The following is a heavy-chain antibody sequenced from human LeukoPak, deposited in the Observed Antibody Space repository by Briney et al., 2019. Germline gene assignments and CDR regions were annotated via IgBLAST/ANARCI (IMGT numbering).Heavy chain of an antibody. CDR3: ARARRLRGVIKAFDY. V-gene: IGHV4-38-2*02. D-gene: IGHD3-10*01. CDR1: GYSISSGHY. J-gene: IGHJ4*02. CDR2: IYHSGST. Sequence: PSETLSLTCTVSGYSISSGHYWGWIRQPPGKGLEWIGSIYHSGSTYYNPSLKSRVTISVDTSKNQFSLKLSSVTAADTAVYYCARARRLRGVIKAFDYWGQGTLVTVSS.